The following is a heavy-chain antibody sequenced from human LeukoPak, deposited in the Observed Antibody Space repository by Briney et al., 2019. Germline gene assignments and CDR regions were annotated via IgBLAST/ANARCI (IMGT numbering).Heavy chain of an antibody. V-gene: IGHV5-51*01. Sequence: GESLKISCKGSGYSFASYWIGWVRQMPGKGLEWMGIIYPGDSDTRYSPSFQGQVTISADKSISTAYLQWSSLKASDTAMYYCARLVFAAATISPFDYWGQGTLATVSS. J-gene: IGHJ4*02. D-gene: IGHD6-13*01. CDR3: ARLVFAAATISPFDY. CDR1: GYSFASYW. CDR2: IYPGDSDT.